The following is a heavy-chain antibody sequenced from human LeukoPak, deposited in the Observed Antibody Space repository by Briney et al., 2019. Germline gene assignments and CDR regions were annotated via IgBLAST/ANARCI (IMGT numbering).Heavy chain of an antibody. J-gene: IGHJ1*01. CDR2: ISYDESKI. V-gene: IGHV3-30*03. CDR3: ARRPVAAEYFQH. Sequence: PGGSLRLSCTGSGFSFTNYAMHWVRQAPGEGLEWVAVISYDESKIYYADSVKGRFTISRDLSTNTLCLQMNSLTTEDTAMYFCARRPVAAEYFQHWGQGTLVTVSS. CDR1: GFSFTNYA. D-gene: IGHD6-25*01.